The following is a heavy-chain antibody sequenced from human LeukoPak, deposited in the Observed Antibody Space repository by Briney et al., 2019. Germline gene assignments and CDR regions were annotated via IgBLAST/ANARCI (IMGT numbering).Heavy chain of an antibody. CDR3: ARDMVTGTKDSGNNWFDP. CDR2: INWNGGST. J-gene: IGHJ5*02. D-gene: IGHD1-7*01. V-gene: IGHV3-20*01. CDR1: GFTFDDYG. Sequence: GGSLRLSCAASGFTFDDYGMSWVRHAPGKGLEWVSGINWNGGSTGYADSVKGRFTISRDNAKNSLYLQMNSLRAEDTALYHCARDMVTGTKDSGNNWFDPWGQGTLVTVSS.